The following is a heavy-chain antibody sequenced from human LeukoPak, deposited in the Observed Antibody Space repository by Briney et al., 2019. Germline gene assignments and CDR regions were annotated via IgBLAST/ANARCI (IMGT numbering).Heavy chain of an antibody. CDR3: ARVNFAIFGVVIIQDYYYYGMDV. J-gene: IGHJ6*02. Sequence: NYAQKFQGRVTITADESTSTAYMELSSLRSEDTAVYYCARVNFAIFGVVIIQDYYYYGMDVWGQGTTVTVSS. V-gene: IGHV1-69*01. D-gene: IGHD3-3*01.